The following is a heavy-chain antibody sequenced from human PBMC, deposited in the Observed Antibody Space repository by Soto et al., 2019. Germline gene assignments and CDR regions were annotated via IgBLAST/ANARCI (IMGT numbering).Heavy chain of an antibody. D-gene: IGHD6-13*01. V-gene: IGHV1-2*02. J-gene: IGHJ4*02. CDR1: GNTLTGYY. CDR2: INPNSGGT. Sequence: GASVKVSRKGSGNTLTGYYMHWVRHATGQGLEWMGWINPNSGGTNYAQKYQGRVTMTRETSISTAYMELSRLRSDDTAVYYCAREEQQLVGERIDYWGQGTLVTVSS. CDR3: AREEQQLVGERIDY.